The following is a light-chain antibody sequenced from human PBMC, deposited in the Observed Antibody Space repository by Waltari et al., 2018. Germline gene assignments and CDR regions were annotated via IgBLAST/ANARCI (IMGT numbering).Light chain of an antibody. J-gene: IGLJ3*02. CDR2: YTN. V-gene: IGLV8-61*01. CDR3: MLYLNGESRV. CDR1: SGSVSDGNY. Sequence: QTVVTQEPSLSVSPGGTVTPTCGLTSGSVSDGNYPTWYQLTPGQAPRTLIYYTNSRSSGVPDRFSGSILGNKAALTITGAQADDESDYHCMLYLNGESRVFGGGTKLTVL.